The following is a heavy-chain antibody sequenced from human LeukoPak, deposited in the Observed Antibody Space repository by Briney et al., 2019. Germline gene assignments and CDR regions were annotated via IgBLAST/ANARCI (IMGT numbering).Heavy chain of an antibody. J-gene: IGHJ4*02. D-gene: IGHD1-26*01. V-gene: IGHV3-23*01. CDR2: ISGSGGST. CDR3: AKDTRYSGSYYFVFDY. Sequence: GGSLRLSCAASGFTFSSYAMSWVRQAPGKGLEWVSAISGSGGSTYYADSVKGRFTISRDNSKDTLYLQMNSLRAEDTAVYYCAKDTRYSGSYYFVFDYWGQGTLVTVSS. CDR1: GFTFSSYA.